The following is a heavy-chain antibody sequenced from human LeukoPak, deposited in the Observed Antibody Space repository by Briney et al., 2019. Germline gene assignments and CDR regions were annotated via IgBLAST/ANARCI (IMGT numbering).Heavy chain of an antibody. D-gene: IGHD6-6*01. CDR2: INHSGST. Sequence: GSLRLSCTASGFTFSSYWMSWVRQAPGKGLEWIGEINHSGSTNYNPSLKSRVTISVDTSKNQFSLKLSSVTAADTAVYYYAGGYSSSSWYYYYYGMDVWGQGTTVTVSS. CDR1: GFTFSSYW. V-gene: IGHV4-34*08. J-gene: IGHJ6*02. CDR3: AGGYSSSSWYYYYYGMDV.